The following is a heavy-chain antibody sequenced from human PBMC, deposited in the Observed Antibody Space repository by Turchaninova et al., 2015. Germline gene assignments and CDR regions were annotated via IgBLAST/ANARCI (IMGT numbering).Heavy chain of an antibody. CDR2: IYHSGST. V-gene: IGHV4-4*02. Sequence: QVQLQESGPGLVKPSGTLSLTCAVSGGSISSSNWWSWVRQPPGKGLEWIGVIYHSGSTNYNPSLKSRVTISVDKSKNQFSLKLSSLTAADTAVYYCARGYDSYDILTGHYGSWFDYWGQGTLVTVSS. D-gene: IGHD3-9*01. CDR3: ARGYDSYDILTGHYGSWFDY. CDR1: GGSISSSNW. J-gene: IGHJ4*02.